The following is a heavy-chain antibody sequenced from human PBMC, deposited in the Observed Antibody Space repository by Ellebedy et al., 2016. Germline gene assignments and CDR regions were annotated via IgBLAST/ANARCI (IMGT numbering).Heavy chain of an antibody. J-gene: IGHJ5*02. CDR2: ISSSSSYI. CDR3: ARDYYDSLWFDP. Sequence: GGSLRLSCAASGFTFSSYSMNWVRQAPGKGLEWVSSISSSSSYIYYADSVKGRFTTSRDNAKNSLYLQMNSLRAEDTAVYYCARDYYDSLWFDPWGQGTLVTVSS. CDR1: GFTFSSYS. V-gene: IGHV3-21*01. D-gene: IGHD3-22*01.